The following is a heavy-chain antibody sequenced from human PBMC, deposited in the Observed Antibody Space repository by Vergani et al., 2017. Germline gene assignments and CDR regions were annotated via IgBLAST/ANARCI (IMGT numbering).Heavy chain of an antibody. D-gene: IGHD3-10*01. CDR2: ISGSGGST. CDR3: ARERFYYGSGSSNYYYYMDV. Sequence: EVQLVESGGGLVQPGGSLRLSCAASGFTFSSYAMSWVRQAPGKGLEWVSAISGSGGSTYYADSVKGRFTISRDNAKNSLYLQMNSLRAEDTAVYYCARERFYYGSGSSNYYYYMDVWGKGTTVTVSS. J-gene: IGHJ6*03. V-gene: IGHV3-23*04. CDR1: GFTFSSYA.